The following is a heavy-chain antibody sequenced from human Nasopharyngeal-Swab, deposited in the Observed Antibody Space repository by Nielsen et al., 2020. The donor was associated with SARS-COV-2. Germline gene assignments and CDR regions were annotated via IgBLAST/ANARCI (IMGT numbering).Heavy chain of an antibody. J-gene: IGHJ4*02. Sequence: GGSLRLSCAASGFSFDDYAMHWVRQAPGKGLEWVSGISWNSGSIGYADSVKGRFTISRDNAKNSLYLQMNSLRREDTAFYYCAKGPYTITVTSYFDYWGQGTLVTVSS. CDR1: GFSFDDYA. CDR3: AKGPYTITVTSYFDY. D-gene: IGHD4-17*01. CDR2: ISWNSGSI. V-gene: IGHV3-9*01.